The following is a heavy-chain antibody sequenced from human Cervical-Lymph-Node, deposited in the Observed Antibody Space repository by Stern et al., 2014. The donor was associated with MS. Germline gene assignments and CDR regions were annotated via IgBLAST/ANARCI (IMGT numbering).Heavy chain of an antibody. D-gene: IGHD3/OR15-3a*01. CDR1: GFSFSTYW. CDR3: ARGTYYFDY. CDR2: IKHDGSEK. V-gene: IGHV3-7*01. J-gene: IGHJ4*02. Sequence: VQLVESGGGLVQPGGSLRLSCVVSGFSFSTYWMSWVRQAPGKGLEWVANIKHDGSEKYYVDSLKGRFTISRDNAKNSLYLQMNSLRAEDTAVYYCARGTYYFDYWGQGTLVTVSS.